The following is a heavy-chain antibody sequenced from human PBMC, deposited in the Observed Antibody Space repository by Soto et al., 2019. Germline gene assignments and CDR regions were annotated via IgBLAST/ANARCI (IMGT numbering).Heavy chain of an antibody. Sequence: PSQTLSLTCGISGDSVSSNSVVWNWIRQSPSRGLEWLGRTYYRSKWYYEYAVSVKSRIAINPDTSKNQFSLQLNSVTPEDTAVYYCASGAFIVSPCTGFDDWGKGSPVTVAS. CDR2: TYYRSKWYY. J-gene: IGHJ4*02. CDR3: ASGAFIVSPCTGFDD. V-gene: IGHV6-1*01. D-gene: IGHD6-13*01. CDR1: GDSVSSNSVV.